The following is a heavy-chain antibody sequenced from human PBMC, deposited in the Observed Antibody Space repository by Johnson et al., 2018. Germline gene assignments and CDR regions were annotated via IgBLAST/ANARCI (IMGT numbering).Heavy chain of an antibody. CDR2: ISYDGSNK. CDR3: AKDQDDDLWSGYMDV. D-gene: IGHD3-3*01. V-gene: IGHV3-30*18. Sequence: QVQLQESGGGVVQPGRSLRLSCAASGFTVSSNYMSWVRQAPGKGLEWVAVISYDGSNKYYADSVKGRFTISRDNSKNTLYLQMNSLRAGDTAVYYWAKDQDDDLWSGYMDVWGKGTTVTVSS. J-gene: IGHJ6*03. CDR1: GFTVSSNY.